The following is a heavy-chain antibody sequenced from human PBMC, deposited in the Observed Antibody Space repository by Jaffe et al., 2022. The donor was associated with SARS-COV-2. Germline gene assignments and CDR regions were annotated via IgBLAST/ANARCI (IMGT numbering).Heavy chain of an antibody. Sequence: QVQLVQSGAEVKKPGSSVKVSCKASGGTFSSYAISWVRQAPGQGLEWMGGIIPIFGTANYAQKFQGRVTITADESTSTAYMELSSLRSEDTAVYYCAREGYDILTGYSYWYFDLWGRGTLVTVSS. CDR2: IIPIFGTA. J-gene: IGHJ2*01. CDR3: AREGYDILTGYSYWYFDL. V-gene: IGHV1-69*01. D-gene: IGHD3-9*01. CDR1: GGTFSSYA.